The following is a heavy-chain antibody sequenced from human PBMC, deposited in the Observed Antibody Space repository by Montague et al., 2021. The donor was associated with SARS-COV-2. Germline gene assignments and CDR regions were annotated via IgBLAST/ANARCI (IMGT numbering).Heavy chain of an antibody. Sequence: SETLSLTCTVSGDSISTYYWSWIRQPPGKGLEWIGYIYYNGYTNYNPSLKSRVTISVDTSKNQFSLRLSSVTAADTAVYFCARGGATYYFDTSGYVNAFDYWGQGTMVTVSS. D-gene: IGHD3-22*01. CDR2: IYYNGYT. CDR1: GDSISTYY. V-gene: IGHV4-59*01. CDR3: ARGGATYYFDTSGYVNAFDY. J-gene: IGHJ3*01.